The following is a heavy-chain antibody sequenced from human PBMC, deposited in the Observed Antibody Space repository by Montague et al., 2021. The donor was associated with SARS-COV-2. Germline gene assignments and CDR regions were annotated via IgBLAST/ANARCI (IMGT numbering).Heavy chain of an antibody. V-gene: IGHV4-39*01. CDR2: IYYSGST. D-gene: IGHD1-26*01. CDR3: ARQVGATLRHAFDI. Sequence: SETLSLTCTVSGGSISSGSYYWGWIRQPPGKGLEWIGSIYYSGSTYYNPSLKNRVTISVDTSKYHFSLKLSSVTAADTAVYYCARQVGATLRHAFDIWGQGTMVTVSS. CDR1: GGSISSGSYY. J-gene: IGHJ3*02.